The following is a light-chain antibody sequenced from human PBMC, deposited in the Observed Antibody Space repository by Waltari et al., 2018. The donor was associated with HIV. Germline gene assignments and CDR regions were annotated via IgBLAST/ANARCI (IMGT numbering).Light chain of an antibody. CDR1: GSDIAVSNY. CDR3: SSYASGGSLL. Sequence: QSALTQPASVSGSPGQSITLSCIGSGSDIAVSNYISWYRHPPHGAPPLFVFNTNSRPSGSPFRFAGSKSGNTASLTISGLQAEDEGIYYCSSYASGGSLLFGGGTKVTGL. V-gene: IGLV2-14*01. CDR2: NTN. J-gene: IGLJ3*02.